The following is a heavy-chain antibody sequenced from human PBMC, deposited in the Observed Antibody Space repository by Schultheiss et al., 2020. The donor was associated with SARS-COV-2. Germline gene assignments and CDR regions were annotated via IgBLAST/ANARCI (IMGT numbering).Heavy chain of an antibody. D-gene: IGHD1-26*01. CDR3: AKGGQPSGSYPYFDY. CDR2: IYYSGST. Sequence: SQTLSLTCAVYGGSFSGYYWSWIRQPPGKGLEWIGYIYYSGSTNYNPSLKSRVTMSVDTSKNQFSLKLSSVTAADTAVYYCAKGGQPSGSYPYFDYWGQGTLVTVSS. V-gene: IGHV4-59*12. J-gene: IGHJ4*02. CDR1: GGSFSGYY.